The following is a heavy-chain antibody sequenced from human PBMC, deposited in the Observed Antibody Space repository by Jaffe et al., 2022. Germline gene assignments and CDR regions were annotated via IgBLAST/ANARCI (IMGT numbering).Heavy chain of an antibody. J-gene: IGHJ5*02. D-gene: IGHD3-10*01. CDR3: ARSPWGMVRGDLGWFDP. V-gene: IGHV1-2*02. CDR1: GYTFTGYY. CDR2: INPNSGGT. Sequence: QVQLVQSGAEVKKPGASVKVSCKASGYTFTGYYMHWVRQAPGQGLEWMGWINPNSGGTNYAQKFQGRVTMTRDTSISTAYMELSRLRSDDTAVYYCARSPWGMVRGDLGWFDPWGQGTLVTVSS.